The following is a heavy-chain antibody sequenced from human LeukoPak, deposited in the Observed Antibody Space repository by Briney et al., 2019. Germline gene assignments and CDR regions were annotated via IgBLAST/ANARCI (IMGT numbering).Heavy chain of an antibody. D-gene: IGHD6-6*01. J-gene: IGHJ5*02. V-gene: IGHV4-34*01. CDR3: ARGGGSSSAGSDNWFDP. CDR1: GGSFSGYY. CDR2: INHSGST. Sequence: SETLSLTCAVCGGSFSGYYWSWLRQPPGKGLEWIGEINHSGSTNYNPSLKSRVTISVDTSKNQFSLKLSSVTAADTAVYYCARGGGSSSAGSDNWFDPWGQGTLVTVSS.